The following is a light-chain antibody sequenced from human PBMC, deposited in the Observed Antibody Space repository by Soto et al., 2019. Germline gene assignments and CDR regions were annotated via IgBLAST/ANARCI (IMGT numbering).Light chain of an antibody. V-gene: IGLV2-8*01. CDR1: SSDVGTYNY. CDR2: EVS. CDR3: SSYAARNNVI. J-gene: IGLJ2*01. Sequence: QSALTQPPSASGSPGQSVTISCTGTSSDVGTYNYVSWYQQHPGKAPKVLIYEVSKRPSGVPDRFSGSKSGNTASLTVSGLQAEDEADYFCSSYAARNNVIFGGGTKLTVL.